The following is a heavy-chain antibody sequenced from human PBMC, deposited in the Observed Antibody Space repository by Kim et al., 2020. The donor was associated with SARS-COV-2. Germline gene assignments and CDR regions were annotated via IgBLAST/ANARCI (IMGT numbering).Heavy chain of an antibody. J-gene: IGHJ4*02. V-gene: IGHV1-8*01. CDR3: ARAFHVLLYWDY. CDR1: GYSFTSYD. D-gene: IGHD2-2*02. CDR2: MNPNTGKA. Sequence: ASVKVSCKASGYSFTSYDINWVRQAPGQGLEWMGWMNPNTGKAGYAQRFQGRVTMTRDTSISTTYMELSSLRSDDTAVYYCARAFHVLLYWDYRGPGTLV.